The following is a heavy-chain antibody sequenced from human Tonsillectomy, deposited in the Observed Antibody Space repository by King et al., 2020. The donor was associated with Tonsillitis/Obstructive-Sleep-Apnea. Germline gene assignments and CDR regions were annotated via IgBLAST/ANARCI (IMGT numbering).Heavy chain of an antibody. D-gene: IGHD6-13*01. CDR2: IYPGDSDT. Sequence: VQLVQSGAEVKKPGESLKISCKGSGYSFTSYWIGWVRQMPGKGLEWMWIIYPGDSDTRYNPSFQGQVTISADKSISTAYLQWRSLKASDTAMYYCARHECNIAAAFRSDYWGQGTLVTVSS. V-gene: IGHV5-51*01. CDR3: ARHECNIAAAFRSDY. CDR1: GYSFTSYW. J-gene: IGHJ4*02.